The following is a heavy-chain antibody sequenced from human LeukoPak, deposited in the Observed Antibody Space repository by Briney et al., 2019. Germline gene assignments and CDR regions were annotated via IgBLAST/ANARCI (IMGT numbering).Heavy chain of an antibody. D-gene: IGHD6-25*01. Sequence: SETLSLTCTVSGVSISSYYWSWIRQPPGKGLEWIGYIYYSGSTNYNPSLKSRVTISVDTSKNQFSLKLSSVTAADTAVYYCATGWGGFSPYYGMDVWGQGTTVTVSS. V-gene: IGHV4-59*01. CDR2: IYYSGST. CDR3: ATGWGGFSPYYGMDV. CDR1: GVSISSYY. J-gene: IGHJ6*02.